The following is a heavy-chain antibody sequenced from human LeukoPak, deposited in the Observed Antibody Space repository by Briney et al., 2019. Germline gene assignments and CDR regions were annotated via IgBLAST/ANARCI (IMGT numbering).Heavy chain of an antibody. CDR2: ISYDGSDK. J-gene: IGHJ4*02. D-gene: IGHD2-15*01. CDR3: AREPPNCSGGSCYTFDY. V-gene: IGHV3-30*04. CDR1: GFTFSNYA. Sequence: GRSLRLSCAASGFTFSNYAMHWVRQAPGKGLEWVAVISYDGSDKYYADSVKGRFTISRDNSKNTLYLQMNSLGAEDTAVYYCAREPPNCSGGSCYTFDYWGQGTLVTVSS.